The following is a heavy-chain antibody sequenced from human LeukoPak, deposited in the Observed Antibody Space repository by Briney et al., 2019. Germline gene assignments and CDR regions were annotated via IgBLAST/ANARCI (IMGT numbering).Heavy chain of an antibody. J-gene: IGHJ3*02. D-gene: IGHD3-10*01. CDR1: GFTFDDYG. Sequence: SGGSLRLSCAASGFTFDDYGMSWVRQAPGKGLEWVSGINCNGGSTGYADSVKGRFTISRDNAKNSLYLQMNSLRAEDTALYYCARDRDPSGPDAFDIWGQGTMVTVSS. V-gene: IGHV3-20*04. CDR2: INCNGGST. CDR3: ARDRDPSGPDAFDI.